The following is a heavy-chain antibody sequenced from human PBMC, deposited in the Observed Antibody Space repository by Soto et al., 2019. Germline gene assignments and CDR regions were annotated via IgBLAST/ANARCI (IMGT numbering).Heavy chain of an antibody. CDR3: ARGGAGQGFYYYYYGMDV. Sequence: PGGSLRRSCAASGFTFRSYWMSWVRQAPGKGLEWVAKIKQDGSEKYYVDSVKGRFTISRDNAKSSLFLQMNSLRVEDTAVYYCARGGAGQGFYYYYYGMDVWGQGTTVTVSS. D-gene: IGHD3-16*01. CDR1: GFTFRSYW. V-gene: IGHV3-7*01. CDR2: IKQDGSEK. J-gene: IGHJ6*02.